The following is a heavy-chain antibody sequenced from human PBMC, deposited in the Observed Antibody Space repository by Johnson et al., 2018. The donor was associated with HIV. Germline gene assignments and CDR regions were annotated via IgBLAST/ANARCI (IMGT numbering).Heavy chain of an antibody. V-gene: IGHV3-66*02. CDR1: GFTVSSNY. D-gene: IGHD1-26*01. CDR2: IYSGGST. CDR3: ARDLSGSSTVLSDAFDI. Sequence: VQLVESGGGLVQPGGSLILSCAASGFTVSSNYMSWVRQAPGQGLEWVSVIYSGGSTYYADSVQGRFNISRDNSKNTLYLQMKRLRAEDTAVYYCARDLSGSSTVLSDAFDIWGQGTMVTVSA. J-gene: IGHJ3*02.